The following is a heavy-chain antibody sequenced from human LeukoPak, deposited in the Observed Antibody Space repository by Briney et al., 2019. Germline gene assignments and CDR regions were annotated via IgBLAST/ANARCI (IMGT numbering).Heavy chain of an antibody. CDR1: GFTVSSNY. Sequence: GGSLRLSCAASGFTVSSNYMSWVRQAPGKGQEWVSVIYSGGSTYYADSVKGRFTISRDNSKNTLYLQMNSLRAEDTAVYYCARYGSGSYYNLFDYWGQGTLVTVSS. V-gene: IGHV3-53*01. J-gene: IGHJ4*02. CDR2: IYSGGST. D-gene: IGHD3-10*01. CDR3: ARYGSGSYYNLFDY.